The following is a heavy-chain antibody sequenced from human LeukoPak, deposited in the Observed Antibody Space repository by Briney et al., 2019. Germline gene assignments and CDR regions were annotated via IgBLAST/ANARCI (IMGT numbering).Heavy chain of an antibody. CDR1: GYTFTTYG. CDR2: ISTYNGNT. V-gene: IGHV1-18*01. Sequence: ASVKVSCKASGYTFTTYGISWLRQAPGQGLEWMGWISTYNGNTNYAGNLQGRVTMTTDTSTSTAYMELRSLRSDDTAVYFCARDYDSTGYYVYWGQGTVWSVSS. J-gene: IGHJ4*02. D-gene: IGHD3-22*01. CDR3: ARDYDSTGYYVY.